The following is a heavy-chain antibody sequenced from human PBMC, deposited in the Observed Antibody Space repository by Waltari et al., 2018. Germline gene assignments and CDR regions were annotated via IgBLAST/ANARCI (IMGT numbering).Heavy chain of an antibody. J-gene: IGHJ5*02. CDR1: GFTFNNYA. D-gene: IGHD2-15*01. Sequence: EVQLLESGGGLVQPGGSLRLSCSASGFTFNNYAMTGVRQAPGKVPEWFSSISHSASFTYDGDSGKGRFTISRDNSESTLYLQMNNLRAEDTAIYYCAKDSCEGRGGGSCYNPWGQGTLVTVSS. CDR3: AKDSCEGRGGGSCYNP. V-gene: IGHV3-23*01. CDR2: ISHSASFT.